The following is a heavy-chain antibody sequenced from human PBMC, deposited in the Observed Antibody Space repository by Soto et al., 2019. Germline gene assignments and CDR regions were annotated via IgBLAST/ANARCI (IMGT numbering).Heavy chain of an antibody. CDR1: GGTFSSYA. D-gene: IGHD4-17*01. J-gene: IGHJ6*02. CDR2: IIPIFGTV. V-gene: IGHV1-69*01. CDR3: ARVPTDYGDYYYYYGMDV. Sequence: QVQLVQSGAEVKKPGSSVKVSCKASGGTFSSYAISWVRQAPGHGLEWMGGIIPIFGTVNYAQKFQGRVTITADESTSTAYMELSSLRSEDTAVYYCARVPTDYGDYYYYYGMDVWGQGTTVTVSS.